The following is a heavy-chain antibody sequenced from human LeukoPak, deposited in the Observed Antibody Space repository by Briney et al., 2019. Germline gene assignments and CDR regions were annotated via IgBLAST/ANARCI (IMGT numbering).Heavy chain of an antibody. V-gene: IGHV3-33*01. J-gene: IGHJ4*02. CDR2: IWYDGSNK. CDR3: AREYGSGSYTGIDY. Sequence: GGSLRLSCAASGFTFSSYGMHWVRQAPGKGLEWVAVIWYDGSNKYYADSVKGRFTISRDNSKNTLYLQMNSLRAEDTAVYYCAREYGSGSYTGIDYWGQGTLVTVSS. D-gene: IGHD3-10*01. CDR1: GFTFSSYG.